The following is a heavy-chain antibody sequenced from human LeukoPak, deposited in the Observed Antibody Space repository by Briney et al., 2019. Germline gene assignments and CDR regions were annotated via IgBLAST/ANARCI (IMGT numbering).Heavy chain of an antibody. CDR3: TTSPPRATMTTD. CDR1: GFTFSNAW. CDR2: IKSKTDGGTT. Sequence: PGGSLRLSCAASGFTFSNAWMGWVRQVPGKGLEWVGRIKSKTDGGTTDYAAPVKGRFTISRDDSKNTLYLQMNSLKTEDTAVCYCTTSPPRATMTTDWGQGTLVTVSS. D-gene: IGHD4-17*01. J-gene: IGHJ4*02. V-gene: IGHV3-15*01.